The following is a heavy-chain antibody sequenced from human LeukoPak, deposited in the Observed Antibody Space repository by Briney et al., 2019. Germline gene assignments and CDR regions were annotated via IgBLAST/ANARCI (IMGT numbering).Heavy chain of an antibody. CDR3: AKSAAAIRGNYFDY. Sequence: SETLSLTCTVSGGSISSHYWSWIRQPPGKGLEWIGYIYYSGSTNYNPSLKSRVTISVDTSKNQFSLKLSSVTAADTAVYYCAKSAAAIRGNYFDYWGQGTLVTVSS. J-gene: IGHJ4*02. D-gene: IGHD2-2*02. CDR2: IYYSGST. V-gene: IGHV4-59*11. CDR1: GGSISSHY.